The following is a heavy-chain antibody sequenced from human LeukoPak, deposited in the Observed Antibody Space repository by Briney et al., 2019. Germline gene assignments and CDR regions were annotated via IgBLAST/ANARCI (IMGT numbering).Heavy chain of an antibody. CDR2: ISDSGRNT. D-gene: IGHD6-13*01. CDR3: AKVRSSSWLFDY. V-gene: IGHV3-23*01. Sequence: PGGSLRLSCVASGFTFNTYAMSWVRQAPGKGLEWVSAISDSGRNTYYADSVKGRFTISRDNSKNTLYLQINSLRAEDTAVYYCAKVRSSSWLFDYWGQGTVVTVSS. J-gene: IGHJ4*02. CDR1: GFTFNTYA.